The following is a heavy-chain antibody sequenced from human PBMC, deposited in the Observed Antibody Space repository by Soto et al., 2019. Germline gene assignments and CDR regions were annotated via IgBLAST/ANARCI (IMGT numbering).Heavy chain of an antibody. Sequence: SVKVSCKASGGTFSSYAISWVRQAPGQGLEWMGGIIPIFGTANYAQKFQGRVTITADESTSTAYMELSSLRSEDTAVYYCARAIISYGSGSYAWFDPWGQGTLVTVSS. J-gene: IGHJ5*02. CDR3: ARAIISYGSGSYAWFDP. V-gene: IGHV1-69*13. CDR2: IIPIFGTA. CDR1: GGTFSSYA. D-gene: IGHD3-10*01.